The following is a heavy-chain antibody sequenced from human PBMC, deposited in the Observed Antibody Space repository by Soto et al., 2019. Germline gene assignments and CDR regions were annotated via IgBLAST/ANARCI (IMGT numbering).Heavy chain of an antibody. CDR3: ARDRGYGDYDNYYYYGMDV. J-gene: IGHJ6*02. Sequence: GGSLRLSCAASGFTFSSYAMHWVRQAPGKGLEWVAVISYDGSNKYYADSVKGRFTISRDNSKNTLYLQMNSLRAEDTAVYYCARDRGYGDYDNYYYYGMDVWGQGTTVTVSS. CDR2: ISYDGSNK. V-gene: IGHV3-30-3*01. D-gene: IGHD4-17*01. CDR1: GFTFSSYA.